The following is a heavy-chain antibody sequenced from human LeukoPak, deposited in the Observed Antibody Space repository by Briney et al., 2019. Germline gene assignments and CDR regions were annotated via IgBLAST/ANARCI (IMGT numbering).Heavy chain of an antibody. CDR1: RFTFSSPA. D-gene: IGHD1-26*01. J-gene: IGHJ4*02. CDR3: AKGGSGNFPFDY. V-gene: IGHV3-23*01. Sequence: PGGPLRLSCAASRFTFSSPAMSWVRQAPGKGLEWVSGITYSGGSTYYADSVKGRFTISRDNSKNTLYLQMNSLRAEDTAAYYCAKGGSGNFPFDYWGQGTLVTVSS. CDR2: ITYSGGST.